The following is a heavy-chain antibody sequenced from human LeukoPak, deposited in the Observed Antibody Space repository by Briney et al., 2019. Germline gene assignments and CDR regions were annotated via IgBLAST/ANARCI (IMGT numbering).Heavy chain of an antibody. CDR1: GFTFSNYA. J-gene: IGHJ3*01. D-gene: IGHD3-3*01. CDR3: ATFRFLGT. Sequence: PGGSLRLSCAASGFTFSNYAMHWVRQAPGKGLEWVANIKPGGNEKYYVDSVKGRFTISRDNVKNSLYLQMNSLRAEDTAIYYCATFRFLGTWGQGTMVTVSP. V-gene: IGHV3-7*03. CDR2: IKPGGNEK.